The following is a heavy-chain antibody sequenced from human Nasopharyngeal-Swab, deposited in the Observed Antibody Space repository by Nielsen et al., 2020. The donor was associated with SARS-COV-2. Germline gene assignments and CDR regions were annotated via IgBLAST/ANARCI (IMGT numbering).Heavy chain of an antibody. CDR3: ARVASSWLANIDY. CDR1: GFTFSTYA. CDR2: INDNGAST. J-gene: IGHJ4*02. V-gene: IGHV3-74*01. Sequence: GSLRLSCAASGFTFSTYAMTWVRQAPGEGLVWVARINDNGASTTYADSVRGRFTISRDNAKNTLYLQMNSLRAEDTAVYYCARVASSWLANIDYWGQGTLVTVAS. D-gene: IGHD6-19*01.